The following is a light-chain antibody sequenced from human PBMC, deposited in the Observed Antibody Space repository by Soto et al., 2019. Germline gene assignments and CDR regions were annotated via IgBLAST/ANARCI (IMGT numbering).Light chain of an antibody. CDR2: GNS. CDR1: SSNIGAGYD. Sequence: QSVLTQPPSVSGDPGQRVTISCTGSSSNIGAGYDVHWYQQLPGTAPKLLIYGNSNRPSGVPDRFSGYKSGTSASLAITGLQAEDEADYYCPSYDSSLSGSVFGEGTKLTVL. J-gene: IGLJ3*02. V-gene: IGLV1-40*01. CDR3: PSYDSSLSGSV.